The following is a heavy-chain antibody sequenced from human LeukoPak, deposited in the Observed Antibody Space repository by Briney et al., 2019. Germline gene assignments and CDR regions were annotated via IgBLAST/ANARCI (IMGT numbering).Heavy chain of an antibody. CDR2: IYSGGST. CDR3: ARAYSSSFYYYYYGMDV. J-gene: IGHJ6*02. CDR1: GFTFSSYS. Sequence: GGSLRLSCAASGFTFSSYSMNWVRQAPGKGLEWVSVIYSGGSTYYADSVKGRFTISRDNSKNTLYLQMNSLRAEDTAVYYCARAYSSSFYYYYYGMDVWGQGTTVTVSS. D-gene: IGHD6-6*01. V-gene: IGHV3-53*01.